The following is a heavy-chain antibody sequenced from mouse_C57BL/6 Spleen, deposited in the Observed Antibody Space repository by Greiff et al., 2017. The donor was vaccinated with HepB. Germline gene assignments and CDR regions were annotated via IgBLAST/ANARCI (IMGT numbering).Heavy chain of an antibody. Sequence: VQLQQSGAELVKPGASVKISCKASGYAFSSYWMNWVKQRPGKGLEWIGQIYPGDGDTNYNGKFKGKATLTADKSSSTAYMQLSSLTSEDSAVYFCAREGFYDGYYGAMDYWGQGTSVTVSS. CDR3: AREGFYDGYYGAMDY. V-gene: IGHV1-80*01. CDR2: IYPGDGDT. CDR1: GYAFSSYW. J-gene: IGHJ4*01. D-gene: IGHD2-3*01.